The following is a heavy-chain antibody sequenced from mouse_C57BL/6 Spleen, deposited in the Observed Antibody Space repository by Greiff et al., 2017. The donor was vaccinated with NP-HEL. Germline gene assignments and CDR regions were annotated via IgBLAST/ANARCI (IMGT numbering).Heavy chain of an antibody. Sequence: QVQLQQSGPELVKPGASVKISCKASGYSFTSYYIHWVKQRPGQGLEWIGWIYPGSGNTKYNEKFKGKATLTADTSSSTAYMQLSSLTSEDSAVYYCERFDDYDGFAYWGQGTLVTVSA. D-gene: IGHD2-4*01. CDR2: IYPGSGNT. J-gene: IGHJ3*01. V-gene: IGHV1-66*01. CDR1: GYSFTSYY. CDR3: ERFDDYDGFAY.